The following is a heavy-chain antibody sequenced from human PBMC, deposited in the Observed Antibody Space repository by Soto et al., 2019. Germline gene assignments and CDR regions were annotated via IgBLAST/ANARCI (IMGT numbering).Heavy chain of an antibody. D-gene: IGHD3-10*01. CDR1: GGSITNYY. J-gene: IGHJ6*02. V-gene: IGHV4-59*08. CDR2: INYDGYS. Sequence: QVQLQESGPGLVKPSETLSLTCTVSGGSITNYYCSWFRQPPGKGLEWIGYINYDGYSAYNLSLKRRVTLSRDTSKTQFSLMRGFVTATDTAVYYCARHGFGPLHGLVDVWGQGTTVIVSS. CDR3: ARHGFGPLHGLVDV.